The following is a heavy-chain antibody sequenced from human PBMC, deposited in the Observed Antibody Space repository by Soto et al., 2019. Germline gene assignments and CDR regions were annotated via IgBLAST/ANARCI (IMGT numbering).Heavy chain of an antibody. V-gene: IGHV5-51*03. J-gene: IGHJ4*01. CDR2: IYPDDSDT. CDR1: GYSFTTYW. CDR3: ARLSSPIAVASY. Sequence: EVHLVQSEAEVKKPGESLKISCKGSGYSFTTYWIAWVRQVPGKGLEWMGIIYPDDSDTRYSPSFQGQITISADKSTNTAYLQWSSLKASDTAMYYCARLSSPIAVASYWGQGTLVTVSS. D-gene: IGHD6-13*01.